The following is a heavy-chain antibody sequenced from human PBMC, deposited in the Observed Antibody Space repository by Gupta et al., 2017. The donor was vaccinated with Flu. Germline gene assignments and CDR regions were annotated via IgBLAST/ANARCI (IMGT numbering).Heavy chain of an antibody. J-gene: IGHJ4*02. V-gene: IGHV1-18*01. CDR1: DYTFTGYG. CDR3: ARLSGWNFGYFDH. Sequence: QVHLVQSGAEVKKPGASVKVSCKASDYTFTGYGINWDRQAPGQGLEWMGWINTYNGHTYYAQNLQGRITLTADTSTTTAYMELRSLRSDDTAVYFCARLSGWNFGYFDHWGQGTLVTVSS. CDR2: INTYNGHT. D-gene: IGHD6-19*01.